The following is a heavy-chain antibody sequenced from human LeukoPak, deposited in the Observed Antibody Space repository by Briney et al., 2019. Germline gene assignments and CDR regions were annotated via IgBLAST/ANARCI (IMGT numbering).Heavy chain of an antibody. CDR2: ISYIGST. Sequence: PSETLSLTCAVSDGSFSSHYWTWIRQPPGKGLEWIRYISYIGSTNYNPSLKSRVTISIDTSKNQFSLKLSSVTAADTAVYYCARDLVTVTKGFDIWGQGTMVSVSS. D-gene: IGHD4-17*01. V-gene: IGHV4-59*11. CDR1: DGSFSSHY. CDR3: ARDLVTVTKGFDI. J-gene: IGHJ3*02.